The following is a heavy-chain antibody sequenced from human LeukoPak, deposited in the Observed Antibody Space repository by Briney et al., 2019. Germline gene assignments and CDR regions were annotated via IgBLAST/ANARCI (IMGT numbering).Heavy chain of an antibody. J-gene: IGHJ4*02. CDR1: GGTLNTHV. CDR3: ARGSPYYGDFDF. D-gene: IGHD4-17*01. Sequence: ASVKVSCKTSGGTLNTHVINWVRQAPGQGLEWMGGIFPLFTTPNYAQSFQGRVTITADKFTNTSYMELSSLRSEDTAVYYCARGSPYYGDFDFWGQGSLVTVSS. CDR2: IFPLFTTP. V-gene: IGHV1-69*06.